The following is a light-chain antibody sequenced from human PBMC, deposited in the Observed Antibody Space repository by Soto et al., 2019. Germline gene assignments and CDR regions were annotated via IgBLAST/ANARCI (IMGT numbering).Light chain of an antibody. Sequence: DIQLTQSPFTLSASVGDRVKITCRASQSVTDWLAWYQQKPGKAPKLLIYDASSLESGVPSRFSGSGSGTEFSLTISSLQPDDFATYYCQQYYRSCTFGQGTKVDIK. CDR2: DAS. J-gene: IGKJ2*02. CDR3: QQYYRSCT. CDR1: QSVTDW. V-gene: IGKV1-5*01.